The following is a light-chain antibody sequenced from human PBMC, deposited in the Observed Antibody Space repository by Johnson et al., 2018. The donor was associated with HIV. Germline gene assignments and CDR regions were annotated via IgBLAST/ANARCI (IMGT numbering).Light chain of an antibody. CDR1: SSNIENYF. CDR3: GIWDASLSPLYV. V-gene: IGLV1-51*02. J-gene: IGLJ1*01. Sequence: QSVLTQPPSVSAAPGQRVNISCSGHSSNIENYFVSWYHQLPGAAPRLLIYEDNKRPSGIPDRFSGSKSGATATLGITGLQTGDEADYYCGIWDASLSPLYVFGTGTTITGL. CDR2: EDN.